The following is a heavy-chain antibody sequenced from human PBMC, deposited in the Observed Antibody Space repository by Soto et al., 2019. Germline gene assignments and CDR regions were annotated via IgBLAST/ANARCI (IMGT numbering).Heavy chain of an antibody. J-gene: IGHJ4*02. Sequence: ASVKVSCKASGYTFTGFYMHWVRQAPGQGLEWMGWINPNSGGTNSTQKFQGWVTMTRDTSISTAYMELSRLTSDDTAVYYCATSRDSIAVAAETDSYFDYCGQGPVVTVYS. CDR3: ATSRDSIAVAAETDSYFDY. CDR2: INPNSGGT. V-gene: IGHV1-2*04. D-gene: IGHD6-19*01. CDR1: GYTFTGFY.